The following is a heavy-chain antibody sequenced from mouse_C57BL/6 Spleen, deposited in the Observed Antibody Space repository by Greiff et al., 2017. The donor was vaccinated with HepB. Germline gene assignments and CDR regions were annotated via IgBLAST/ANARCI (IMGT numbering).Heavy chain of an antibody. CDR1: GYAFSSSW. V-gene: IGHV1-82*01. CDR3: AREGGIYYYGSSSFDY. Sequence: QVQLQQSGPELVKPGASVKISCKASGYAFSSSWMNWVKQRPGKGLEWIGRIYPGDGDTNYNGKFKGKATLTADKSSSTVYMQLSSLTSEDSAVYFCAREGGIYYYGSSSFDYWGQGTTLTVSS. J-gene: IGHJ2*01. D-gene: IGHD1-1*01. CDR2: IYPGDGDT.